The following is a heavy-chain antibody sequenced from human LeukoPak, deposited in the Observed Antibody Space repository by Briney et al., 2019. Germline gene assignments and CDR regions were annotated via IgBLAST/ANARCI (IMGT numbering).Heavy chain of an antibody. J-gene: IGHJ4*02. CDR2: ISSSGSTI. CDR1: GFTFDDYA. V-gene: IGHV3-48*03. CDR3: ARRSSHHSHYFDY. Sequence: QPGRSLRLSCAASGFTFDDYAMHWVRQAPGKGLEWVSYISSSGSTIYYAGSVKGRFTLSRDNAKDSLYLQMNSLRAEDTAVYYCARRSSHHSHYFDYWGQGTLVTVSS. D-gene: IGHD3-10*01.